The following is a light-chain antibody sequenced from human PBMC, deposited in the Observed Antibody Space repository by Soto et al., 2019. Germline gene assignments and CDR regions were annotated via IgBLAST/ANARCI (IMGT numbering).Light chain of an antibody. CDR2: AAS. Sequence: IVLTQSPDTLSLSPGESATLSCRASQSVRSSYLAWYQQAPGQTPRLLIYAASSRATGIPDRFSGSGSGTDFSLTISRLEAEDFAVYYCQQYGSSPRTFGQRTKVDIK. V-gene: IGKV3-20*01. CDR3: QQYGSSPRT. J-gene: IGKJ1*01. CDR1: QSVRSSY.